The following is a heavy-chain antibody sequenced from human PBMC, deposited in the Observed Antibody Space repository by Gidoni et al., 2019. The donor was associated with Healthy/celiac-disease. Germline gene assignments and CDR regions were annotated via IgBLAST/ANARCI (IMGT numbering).Heavy chain of an antibody. CDR2: ISSSSSYI. CDR3: ARAMGADFDY. CDR1: GFTFSSYS. Sequence: EVQLVEPGGGLVKPGGSLRLSCAASGFTFSSYSMNWARQAPGKGLEWVSSISSSSSYIYYADSVKGRFTISRDNAKNSLYLQMNSLGAEDTAVYYCARAMGADFDYWGQGTLVTVSS. V-gene: IGHV3-21*01. D-gene: IGHD3-16*01. J-gene: IGHJ4*02.